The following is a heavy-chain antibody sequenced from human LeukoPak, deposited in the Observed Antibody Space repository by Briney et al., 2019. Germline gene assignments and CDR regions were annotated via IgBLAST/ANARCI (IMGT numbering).Heavy chain of an antibody. Sequence: GESLKISCKGSGYGFTNYWISWVRQMPGKGREWIGRIDPSDSYTNYRPSFRGHVTISADKSISTAYLQWSSLKASDTAMYYCARHGWSPGLDAFDIWGQGTMVTVSS. V-gene: IGHV5-10-1*01. CDR2: IDPSDSYT. CDR1: GYGFTNYW. CDR3: ARHGWSPGLDAFDI. D-gene: IGHD2-15*01. J-gene: IGHJ3*02.